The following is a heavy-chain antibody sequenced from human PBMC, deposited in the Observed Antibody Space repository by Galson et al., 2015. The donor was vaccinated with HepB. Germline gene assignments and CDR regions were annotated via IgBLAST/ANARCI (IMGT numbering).Heavy chain of an antibody. Sequence: SLRLSCAASGFTFSSYAMHWVRQAPGKGLEWVAVISYDGSNKYYADSVKGRFTISRDNSKNMLYLQMNSLRAEDTAVYYCARRSEGGWDGSFDLWGRGTLVTVSS. D-gene: IGHD1-26*01. CDR3: ARRSEGGWDGSFDL. CDR1: GFTFSSYA. CDR2: ISYDGSNK. V-gene: IGHV3-30-3*01. J-gene: IGHJ2*01.